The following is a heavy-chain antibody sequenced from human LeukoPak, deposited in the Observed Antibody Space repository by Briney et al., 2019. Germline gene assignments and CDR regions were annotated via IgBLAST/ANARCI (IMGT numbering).Heavy chain of an antibody. CDR3: AKSPGVGATRTFFDY. J-gene: IGHJ4*02. D-gene: IGHD1-26*01. CDR2: ISSSGSTI. Sequence: GGSLRLSCAASGFTFSDYYMSWIRQAPGKGLGWVSYISSSGSTIYYADSVKGRFTISRDNAKNSLYLQMNSLRAEDTALYYCAKSPGVGATRTFFDYWGQGTLVTVSS. CDR1: GFTFSDYY. V-gene: IGHV3-11*01.